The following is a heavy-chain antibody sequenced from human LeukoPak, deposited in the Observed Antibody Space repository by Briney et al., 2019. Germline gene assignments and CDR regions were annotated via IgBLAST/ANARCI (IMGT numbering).Heavy chain of an antibody. CDR3: ARDETGSLWFDP. V-gene: IGHV3-21*01. J-gene: IGHJ5*02. Sequence: GGSLRLSCAASGFTFSSYSMNWVRQAPGKGLEWVSSISSSSSYIYYADSVKGRFTISRDNSKNTLYLQMNSLRAEDTAVYYCARDETGSLWFDPWGQGTLVTVSS. CDR1: GFTFSSYS. D-gene: IGHD3-9*01. CDR2: ISSSSSYI.